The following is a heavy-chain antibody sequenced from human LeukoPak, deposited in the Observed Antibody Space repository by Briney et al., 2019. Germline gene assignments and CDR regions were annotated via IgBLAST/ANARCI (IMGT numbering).Heavy chain of an antibody. Sequence: PGGSLRLSCIASGFTFSSNEMNWVRQAPGKGLEWVSYISSAGTIIYYADSVKGRFTISRDNSKNTLYLQMNSLRAEDTAVYYCAKGYCSSTSCFNDYWGQGTLVTVSS. CDR2: ISSAGTII. CDR3: AKGYCSSTSCFNDY. D-gene: IGHD2-2*01. CDR1: GFTFSSNE. J-gene: IGHJ4*02. V-gene: IGHV3-48*03.